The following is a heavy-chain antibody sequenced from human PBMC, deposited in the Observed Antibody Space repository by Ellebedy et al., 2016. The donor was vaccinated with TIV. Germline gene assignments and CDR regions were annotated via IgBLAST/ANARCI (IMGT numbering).Heavy chain of an antibody. J-gene: IGHJ5*02. CDR3: TRGGGVMVRGIISIRPYDP. CDR2: MNPNSGNT. CDR1: GYTFIRYD. D-gene: IGHD3-10*01. V-gene: IGHV1-8*01. Sequence: AASVKVSCKASGYTFIRYDINWVRQAIGQGLEWMGWMNPNSGNTGYAQKFQGRVTLTMNTSISTAYMERSSLRSEDTAVYYCTRGGGVMVRGIISIRPYDPWGQGTLVSVSA.